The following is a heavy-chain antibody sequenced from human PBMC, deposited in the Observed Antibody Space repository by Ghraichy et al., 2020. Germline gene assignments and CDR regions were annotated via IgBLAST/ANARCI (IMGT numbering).Heavy chain of an antibody. CDR2: IYPGDSDT. CDR3: ARGDELLWFGELLPLRPASPGGMDV. Sequence: GESLNISCKGSGYSFTSYWIGWVRQMPGKGLEWMGIIYPGDSDTRYSPSFQGQVTISADKSISTAYLQWSSLKASDTAMYYCARGDELLWFGELLPLRPASPGGMDVWGQGTTVTVSS. J-gene: IGHJ6*02. V-gene: IGHV5-51*01. D-gene: IGHD3-10*01. CDR1: GYSFTSYW.